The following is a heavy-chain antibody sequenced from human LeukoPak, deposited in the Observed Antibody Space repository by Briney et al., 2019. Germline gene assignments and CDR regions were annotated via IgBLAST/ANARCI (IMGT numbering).Heavy chain of an antibody. CDR1: GFSLSSYW. Sequence: GGSLRLSCAASGFSLSSYWMNWVRQAPGKGPEWVANIEKDGSEKNYVDSVKGRFTISRDNAKNLVYLQMNSLRAEDTAVYYCATETNGRHYDYWGQGTLLTVSS. V-gene: IGHV3-7*01. D-gene: IGHD1-14*01. CDR3: ATETNGRHYDY. CDR2: IEKDGSEK. J-gene: IGHJ4*02.